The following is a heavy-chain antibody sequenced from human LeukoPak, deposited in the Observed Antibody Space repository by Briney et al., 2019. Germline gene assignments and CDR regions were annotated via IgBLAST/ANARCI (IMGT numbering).Heavy chain of an antibody. D-gene: IGHD5-18*01. V-gene: IGHV1-18*01. Sequence: GASVKVSCKASGYTFTSYGISWVRQAPGQGLEWMGWISAYNGNTNYAQKLQGRVTMTPDTSTSTAYMELRSLRSDDTAVYYCARATSWEAWIQLWYQKSGMNYFDYWGQGTLVTVSS. CDR3: ARATSWEAWIQLWYQKSGMNYFDY. J-gene: IGHJ4*02. CDR1: GYTFTSYG. CDR2: ISAYNGNT.